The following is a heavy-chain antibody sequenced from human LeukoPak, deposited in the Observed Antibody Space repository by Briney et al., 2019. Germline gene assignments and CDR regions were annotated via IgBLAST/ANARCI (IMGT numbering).Heavy chain of an antibody. Sequence: GESLKIPCKGSGYSFTSYWIGWVRQMPGKGLEWMGIIYPGDSDTRYSPSFQGQVTISADKSISTAYLQWSSLKASDTAMYYCASHGTTHCSSTSCYNYYYYGMDVWGQGTTVTVSS. V-gene: IGHV5-51*01. D-gene: IGHD2-2*02. CDR2: IYPGDSDT. J-gene: IGHJ6*02. CDR1: GYSFTSYW. CDR3: ASHGTTHCSSTSCYNYYYYGMDV.